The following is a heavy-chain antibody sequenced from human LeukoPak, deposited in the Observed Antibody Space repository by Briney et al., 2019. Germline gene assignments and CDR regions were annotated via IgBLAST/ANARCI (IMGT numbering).Heavy chain of an antibody. D-gene: IGHD3-16*02. V-gene: IGHV5-51*01. CDR1: GYSFTSYW. CDR3: ARRGRETFGGVIVNFWYFDY. CDR2: VYPDDSDT. J-gene: IGHJ4*02. Sequence: GESLKISCKASGYSFTSYWIGWVRQMPGKGLEWMGIVYPDDSDTRYSPSFQGQVTISADKSINTAYLQWSSLEASDTAMYYCARRGRETFGGVIVNFWYFDYWGQGTLVTVSS.